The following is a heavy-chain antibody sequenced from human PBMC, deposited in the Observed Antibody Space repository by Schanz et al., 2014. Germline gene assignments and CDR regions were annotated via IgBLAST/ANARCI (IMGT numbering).Heavy chain of an antibody. V-gene: IGHV3-30*02. J-gene: IGHJ6*03. Sequence: VQLVESGGGVVRPGGSLRLSCAASGFSFSSYGMHWVRQAPGKGLEWVAFIWHDGRIKYYADSVKGRFTISRDNSKSMLFLEMSSLRVEDTAVYYCVREENYPSFLGYYYYMDVWGKGTSVTVSS. CDR2: IWHDGRIK. CDR3: VREENYPSFLGYYYYMDV. D-gene: IGHD3-10*01. CDR1: GFSFSSYG.